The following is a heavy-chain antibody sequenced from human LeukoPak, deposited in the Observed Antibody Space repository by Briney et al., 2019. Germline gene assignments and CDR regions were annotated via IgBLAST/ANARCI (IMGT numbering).Heavy chain of an antibody. CDR2: ISAYNGNT. CDR3: ARDRGYDFWSGYHGYFDY. D-gene: IGHD3-3*01. J-gene: IGHJ4*02. V-gene: IGHV1-18*01. CDR1: GYTFTSCG. Sequence: GASVKVSCKASGYTFTSCGISWVRQAPGQGLEWMGWISAYNGNTNYAQKLQGRVTMTTDTSTSTAYMELRSLRSDDTAVYYCARDRGYDFWSGYHGYFDYWGQGTLVTVSS.